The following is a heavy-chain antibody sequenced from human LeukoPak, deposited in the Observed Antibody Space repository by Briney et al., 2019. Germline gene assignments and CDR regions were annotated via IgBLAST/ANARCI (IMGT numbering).Heavy chain of an antibody. J-gene: IGHJ4*02. CDR1: GYMFTDYY. Sequence: GASVKVSCKASGYMFTDYYLHWVRQAPGQGLEWMGWIKAESGRTHYAQKFQGRVTMTRDTSISTAYMELSRLRSDDTAVYYCAREFRTTITMVRGIPGYWGQGTLVTVSS. D-gene: IGHD3-10*01. V-gene: IGHV1-2*02. CDR3: AREFRTTITMVRGIPGY. CDR2: IKAESGRT.